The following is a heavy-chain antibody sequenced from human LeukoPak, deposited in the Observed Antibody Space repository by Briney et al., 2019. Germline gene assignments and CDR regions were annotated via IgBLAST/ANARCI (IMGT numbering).Heavy chain of an antibody. CDR2: ISYDGSNK. J-gene: IGHJ4*02. V-gene: IGHV3-30*18. Sequence: GGSLRLSCAASGFTFSSYGMHWVRQAPGKGLEWVAVISYDGSNKYYADSVKGRFTISRDNSKNTLYLQMNSLRAEDTAVYYCAKDQDHIGYWGQGTLVTVSS. CDR1: GFTFSSYG. CDR3: AKDQDHIGY.